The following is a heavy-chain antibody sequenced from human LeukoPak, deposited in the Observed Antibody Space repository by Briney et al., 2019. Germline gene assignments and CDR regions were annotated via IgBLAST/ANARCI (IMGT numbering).Heavy chain of an antibody. D-gene: IGHD1-26*01. CDR3: VRRFHSGSFSYFDY. J-gene: IGHJ4*02. CDR2: INPNSGGT. V-gene: IGHV1-2*02. Sequence: ASVKVSCKASGYTFTGYYMHWVRQAPGQGLEWMGWINPNSGGTNYAQKFQGRVTMTRDTSISTAYMELSRLRSDNTAVYYCVRRFHSGSFSYFDYWGQGTLVTVSS. CDR1: GYTFTGYY.